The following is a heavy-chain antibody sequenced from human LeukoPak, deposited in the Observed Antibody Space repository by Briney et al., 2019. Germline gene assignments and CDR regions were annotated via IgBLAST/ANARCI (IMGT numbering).Heavy chain of an antibody. CDR2: VLYTGTT. D-gene: IGHD1-26*01. CDR3: ARPYNTGYYNGGLFDY. CDR1: GGSISSSSFY. V-gene: IGHV4-39*01. Sequence: KTSETLSLTCTVSGGSISSSSFYWGWIRQPPGKGLEWIGSVLYTGTTYYNPSLKSRVTISVDTSKNQFSPKVTSVTAADTAVYYCARPYNTGYYNGGLFDYWGQGTLVTVSS. J-gene: IGHJ4*02.